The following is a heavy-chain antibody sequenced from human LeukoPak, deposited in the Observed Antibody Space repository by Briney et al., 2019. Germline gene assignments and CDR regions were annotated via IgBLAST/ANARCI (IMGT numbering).Heavy chain of an antibody. J-gene: IGHJ4*02. Sequence: GGSLRLSCAASGFTFSGHNMNWVRQAPGKGLEWISFVISSGTIYYADSVNGRFRISRDNAKSSLDLEMNSLRAEDTAVYYCARAMSTFGGVRNYFDSWGQGTLVTVSS. V-gene: IGHV3-69-1*01. CDR2: VISSGTI. CDR1: GFTFSGHN. CDR3: ARAMSTFGGVRNYFDS. D-gene: IGHD3-16*01.